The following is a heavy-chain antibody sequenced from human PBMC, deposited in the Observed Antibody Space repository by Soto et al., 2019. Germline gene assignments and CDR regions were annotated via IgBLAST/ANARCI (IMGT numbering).Heavy chain of an antibody. Sequence: GASVKVSCKASGYTFTYRYLHWVRQAPGQALEWMGWVSANNGHTNYAQNLQGRVSMTTDTSTSTAYMELRGLRFDDTAVYYCARDIESVTAKHFFYYYAMDVWGQGTTVTVSS. CDR3: ARDIESVTAKHFFYYYAMDV. CDR2: VSANNGHT. J-gene: IGHJ6*01. V-gene: IGHV1-18*04. D-gene: IGHD2-8*01. CDR1: GYTFTYRY.